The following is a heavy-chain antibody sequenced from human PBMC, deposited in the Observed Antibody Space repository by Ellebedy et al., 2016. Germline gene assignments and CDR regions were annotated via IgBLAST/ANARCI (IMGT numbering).Heavy chain of an antibody. V-gene: IGHV3-20*04. CDR1: GFTFDDYG. CDR2: INWNGGST. D-gene: IGHD2-21*01. Sequence: GESLKISXAASGFTFDDYGMSWVRQAPGKGLEWVSGINWNGGSTGYADSVKGRFTISRDNAKNTLYLQMNSLRAEDTAVYYCARWDGEVDAFDIWGQGTMVTVSS. J-gene: IGHJ3*02. CDR3: ARWDGEVDAFDI.